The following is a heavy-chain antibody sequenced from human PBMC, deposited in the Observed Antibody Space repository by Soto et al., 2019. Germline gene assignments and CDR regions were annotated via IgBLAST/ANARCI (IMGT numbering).Heavy chain of an antibody. Sequence: ETLSLTCTVSGGSISSYYWSWIRQPPGKGLEWIGYIYYSGSTNYNPSLKSRVTISVDTSKNQFSLKLSSVTAADTAVYYCARAGGRYCSSTSCYTNYGMDVWGQGTTVTVSS. CDR1: GGSISSYY. CDR2: IYYSGST. V-gene: IGHV4-59*01. J-gene: IGHJ6*02. D-gene: IGHD2-2*02. CDR3: ARAGGRYCSSTSCYTNYGMDV.